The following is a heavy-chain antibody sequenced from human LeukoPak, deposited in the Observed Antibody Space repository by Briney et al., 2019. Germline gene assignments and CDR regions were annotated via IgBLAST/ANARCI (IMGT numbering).Heavy chain of an antibody. Sequence: PSETLSLTCTVSGGSISSGSFYWGWIRQPPGKGLEWIGSFYYSGSTYYNPSLESRVSISVDTSKNQFSLKLTSVTAADAALYYCARDNQQLAFYFWGQGTLVTVSS. CDR2: FYYSGST. CDR1: GGSISSGSFY. J-gene: IGHJ4*02. CDR3: ARDNQQLAFYF. D-gene: IGHD6-13*01. V-gene: IGHV4-39*07.